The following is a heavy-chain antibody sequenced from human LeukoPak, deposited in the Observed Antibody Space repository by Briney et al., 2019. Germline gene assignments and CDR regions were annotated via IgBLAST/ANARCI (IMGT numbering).Heavy chain of an antibody. CDR1: GGSISSSNYH. V-gene: IGHV4-39*02. D-gene: IGHD3-22*01. J-gene: IGHJ3*02. Sequence: ASETLSLTCTVSGGSISSSNYHWGWTRQPPGTGLEWFGSISYSGGTSYNPSLRSRVTISVDTSKNQFSLKLNSVTAADTAVYYCAREVEYYDSSGYRPHAFDIWGQGTVVTVSS. CDR3: AREVEYYDSSGYRPHAFDI. CDR2: ISYSGGT.